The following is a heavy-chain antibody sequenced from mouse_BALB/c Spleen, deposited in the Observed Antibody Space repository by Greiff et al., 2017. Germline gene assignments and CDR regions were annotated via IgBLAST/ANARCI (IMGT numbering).Heavy chain of an antibody. CDR2: INSNGGST. CDR1: GFTFSSYY. Sequence: EVQLVESGAGLVKLGGSLKLSCAASGFTFSSYYMSWVRQTPEKRLELVAAINSNGGSTYYPDTVKGRFTISRDNAKNTLYLQMSSLKSEDTALYYCARHGGSSMDYWGQGTSVTVSS. V-gene: IGHV5-6-2*01. J-gene: IGHJ4*01. CDR3: ARHGGSSMDY.